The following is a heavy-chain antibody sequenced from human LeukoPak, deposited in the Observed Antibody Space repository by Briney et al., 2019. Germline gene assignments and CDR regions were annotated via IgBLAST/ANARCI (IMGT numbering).Heavy chain of an antibody. J-gene: IGHJ6*04. V-gene: IGHV4-30-2*01. Sequence: SETLSLTCTVSGGSINSGGYYWSWIRQPPGKGLEWIGYIYHSGSTYYNPSLKSRVTISVDRSKNQFSLKLSSVTAADTAVYYCARDQGQLAMDVWGKGTTVTVSS. D-gene: IGHD6-6*01. CDR3: ARDQGQLAMDV. CDR2: IYHSGST. CDR1: GGSINSGGYY.